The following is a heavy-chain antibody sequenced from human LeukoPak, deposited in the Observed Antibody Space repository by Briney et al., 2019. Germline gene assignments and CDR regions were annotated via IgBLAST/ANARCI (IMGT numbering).Heavy chain of an antibody. Sequence: SETLSLTCIVSGGSLSSYYWSWIRQPPGKGLEWIGYIYYSGSTNYNPTLKSRVTISVDTSKNQFSLKLSSVTAADTAVYYCARDRRWLRSPNYYYYYGMDVWGQGTTVTVSS. V-gene: IGHV4-59*01. CDR3: ARDRRWLRSPNYYYYYGMDV. CDR1: GGSLSSYY. CDR2: IYYSGST. J-gene: IGHJ6*02. D-gene: IGHD5-12*01.